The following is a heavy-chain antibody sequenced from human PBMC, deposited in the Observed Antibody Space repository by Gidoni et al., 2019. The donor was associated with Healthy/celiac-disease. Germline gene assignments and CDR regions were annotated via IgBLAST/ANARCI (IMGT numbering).Heavy chain of an antibody. D-gene: IGHD2-15*01. CDR1: GFTFDDYA. CDR2: ISWNSGSI. CDR3: AKGVVVAATYFDY. J-gene: IGHJ4*02. V-gene: IGHV3-9*01. Sequence: EVQMVESGGGLVQPGRSLRLSCAASGFTFDDYAMHWVRQAPGKGLEWVSGISWNSGSIGYADAVKGRFTISRDNAKNSLYLQMNSLRAEDTAWYYCAKGVVVAATYFDYWGQGTLVTVSS.